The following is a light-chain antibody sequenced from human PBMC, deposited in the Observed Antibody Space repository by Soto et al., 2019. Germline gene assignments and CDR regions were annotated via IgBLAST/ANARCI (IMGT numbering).Light chain of an antibody. Sequence: QAVVTQPPSTSGTPGQTVTISCSGSSSNIGSNYVSWYQQLPGTAPKLLIYKDNQRPSGVPDRFSGSKSGTSASLAISGLRSEDEADYYCATWDGSLSDDVVFGGGTKLTVL. CDR3: ATWDGSLSDDVV. J-gene: IGLJ2*01. CDR1: SSNIGSNY. V-gene: IGLV1-47*01. CDR2: KDN.